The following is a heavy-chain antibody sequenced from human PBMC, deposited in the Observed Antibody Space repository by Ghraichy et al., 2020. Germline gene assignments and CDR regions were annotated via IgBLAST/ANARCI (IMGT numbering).Heavy chain of an antibody. Sequence: SQTLSLTCAISGDSVSSNSAAWNWIRQSPSGGLEWLGRTYYRSKWYNDYAESVKSRITFNPDTSTNQFSLQLSSVTPEDTAVYFCARVGHGGCLGFWGQGTLVTVSS. CDR2: TYYRSKWYN. CDR1: GDSVSSNSAA. J-gene: IGHJ4*02. CDR3: ARVGHGGCLGF. V-gene: IGHV6-1*01. D-gene: IGHD2-15*01.